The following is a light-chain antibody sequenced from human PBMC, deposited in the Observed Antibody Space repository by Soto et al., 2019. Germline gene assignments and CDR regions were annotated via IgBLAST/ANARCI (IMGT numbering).Light chain of an antibody. CDR3: QQYNSYSWP. CDR2: EAS. CDR1: HSISSW. Sequence: DFQMTQSPSTLSASVGDRITITCRASHSISSWLAWYQQKPGKAPKLLVYEASTLESGVPSRFSGSGSGTEFTLTISSLQPDDSATYYCQQYNSYSWPFGQGTKVEIK. J-gene: IGKJ1*01. V-gene: IGKV1-5*03.